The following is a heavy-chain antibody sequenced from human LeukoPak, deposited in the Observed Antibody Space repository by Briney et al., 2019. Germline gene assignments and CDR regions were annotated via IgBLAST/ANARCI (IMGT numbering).Heavy chain of an antibody. CDR3: ARDFPSTVAAAYFDY. V-gene: IGHV4-39*07. D-gene: IGHD6-13*01. CDR2: IYYSGST. J-gene: IGHJ4*02. Sequence: SETLSLTCTVSGGSISSSSYYWGWIRQPPGKGLEGIGSIYYSGSTYYNPSLKSRVTISVDTSKNQFSLKLSSVTAADTAVYYCARDFPSTVAAAYFDYWGQGTLVTVSS. CDR1: GGSISSSSYY.